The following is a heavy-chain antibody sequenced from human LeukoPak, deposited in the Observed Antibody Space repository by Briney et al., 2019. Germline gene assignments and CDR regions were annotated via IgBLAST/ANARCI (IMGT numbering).Heavy chain of an antibody. Sequence: ASVKVSCKASGYTFTSYDINWVRQATGQGLEWMGWMNPNSGNTGYAQKFQGRVTMTRNTSISTAYMELSSLRSEDTAVYYCAKTNLGYCSSTSCYDYYYMDVWGKGTTVTVSS. CDR1: GYTFTSYD. V-gene: IGHV1-8*01. J-gene: IGHJ6*03. CDR3: AKTNLGYCSSTSCYDYYYMDV. D-gene: IGHD2-2*01. CDR2: MNPNSGNT.